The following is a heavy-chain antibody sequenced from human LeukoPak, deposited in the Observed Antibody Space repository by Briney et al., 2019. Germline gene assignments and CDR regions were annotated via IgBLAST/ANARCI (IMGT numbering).Heavy chain of an antibody. CDR1: GYSFTSDA. J-gene: IGHJ4*02. V-gene: IGHV1-3*01. CDR2: INAGNGNT. Sequence: ASVNVSCKASGYSFTSDAIQWVRQAPGQRLEWMGWINAGNGNTKYSQNFQGRGTITRDTSASTAYMELSSLRSEDTAVYYCARIHYDSSGYYYGGPDYWGQGTLVTVSS. D-gene: IGHD3-22*01. CDR3: ARIHYDSSGYYYGGPDY.